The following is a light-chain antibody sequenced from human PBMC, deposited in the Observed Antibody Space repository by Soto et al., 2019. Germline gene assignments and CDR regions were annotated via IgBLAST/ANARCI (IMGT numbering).Light chain of an antibody. CDR2: GAS. V-gene: IGKV3-15*01. CDR1: QSVSSN. J-gene: IGKJ1*01. Sequence: EIVMTQSPATLSVSPGERATLSCRASQSVSSNFAWYQQTPGQAPRLLIYGASTRATGIPARFSGSGSGTGFTLTICILQSEVFAVDYCQQYNNWPWTFGQGNKVVIK. CDR3: QQYNNWPWT.